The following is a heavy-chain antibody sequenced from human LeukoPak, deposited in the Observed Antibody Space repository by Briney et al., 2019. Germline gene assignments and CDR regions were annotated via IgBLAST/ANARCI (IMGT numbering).Heavy chain of an antibody. V-gene: IGHV1-69*06. CDR3: ARVIVVASRLNAFHI. D-gene: IGHD3-22*01. J-gene: IGHJ3*02. CDR2: IIPIFGTA. Sequence: ASVKVSCKASGGTFSSYAISWVRQAPGQGLEWMGGIIPIFGTANYAQKFQGRVTITADKSTSTAYMELSSLRSEDTAVYYCARVIVVASRLNAFHIWGQGTMVTVSS. CDR1: GGTFSSYA.